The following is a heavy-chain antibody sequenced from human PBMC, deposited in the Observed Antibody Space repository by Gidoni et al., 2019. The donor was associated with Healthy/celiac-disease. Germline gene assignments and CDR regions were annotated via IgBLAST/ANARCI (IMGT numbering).Heavy chain of an antibody. V-gene: IGHV3-30*18. CDR2: ISYDGSNK. CDR1: GFTFSSYG. Sequence: QVQLVESGGGVVQPGRSLRLSCAASGFTFSSYGMHWVRQAPGKGLEWVAVISYDGSNKYYADSVKGRFTISRDNSKNTLYLQMNSLRAEDTAVYYCAKDRVVPAAIETFDPWGQGTLVTVSS. CDR3: AKDRVVPAAIETFDP. D-gene: IGHD2-2*01. J-gene: IGHJ5*02.